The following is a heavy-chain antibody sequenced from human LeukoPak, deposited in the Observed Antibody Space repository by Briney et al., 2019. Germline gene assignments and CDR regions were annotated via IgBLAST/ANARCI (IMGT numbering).Heavy chain of an antibody. Sequence: GGSLRLSCAASGFTFSSYAMSWVRQAPGKGLVCVSSISGSGGSTYYADSVKGRFTISRDNSKNTLYLQMSSLRAEDTALYYCAKEVGLSAAGTSGDFDYWGQGTLVTVSS. D-gene: IGHD6-13*01. CDR2: ISGSGGST. CDR3: AKEVGLSAAGTSGDFDY. J-gene: IGHJ4*02. CDR1: GFTFSSYA. V-gene: IGHV3-23*01.